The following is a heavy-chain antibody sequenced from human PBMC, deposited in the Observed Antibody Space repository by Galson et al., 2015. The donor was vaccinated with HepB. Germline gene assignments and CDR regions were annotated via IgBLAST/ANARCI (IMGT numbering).Heavy chain of an antibody. CDR3: AKAEWELLDFDY. CDR1: GFTFSSYA. D-gene: IGHD1-26*01. V-gene: IGHV3-30*04. CDR2: ISYDGSNK. J-gene: IGHJ4*02. Sequence: SLRLSCAASGFTFSSYAMHWVRQAPGKGLEWVAVISYDGSNKYYADSVKGRFTISRDNSKNTLYLQMNSLRAEDTAVYYCAKAEWELLDFDYWGQGTMVTVSS.